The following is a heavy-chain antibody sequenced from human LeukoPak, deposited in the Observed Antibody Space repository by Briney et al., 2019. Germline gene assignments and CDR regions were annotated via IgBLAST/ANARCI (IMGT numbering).Heavy chain of an antibody. Sequence: PSETLSLTCTVSGGSISSSSYYWGWIRQPPGKGLEWIGSIYYSGSTYYNPSLKSRVTISVDTSKNQFSLKLSSVTAADTAVYYCARDFTVVTLGAFDIWGQGTMVTVSS. CDR3: ARDFTVVTLGAFDI. CDR2: IYYSGST. CDR1: GGSISSSSYY. J-gene: IGHJ3*02. V-gene: IGHV4-39*07. D-gene: IGHD4-23*01.